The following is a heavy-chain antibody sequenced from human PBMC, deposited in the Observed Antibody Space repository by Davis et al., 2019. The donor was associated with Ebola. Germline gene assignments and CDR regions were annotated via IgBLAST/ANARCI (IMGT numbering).Heavy chain of an antibody. V-gene: IGHV4-59*01. D-gene: IGHD2-21*02. J-gene: IGHJ5*02. CDR3: ASLNVLAYCGGDCYPRWFDP. CDR1: GGSITSYY. Sequence: PSETLSLTCTVSGGSITSYYWSWIRQPPGKGLEWMGYIYYSGSTNYNPSLKSRVTISVDTSKNQFSLKLSSVTAADTAVYYCASLNVLAYCGGDCYPRWFDPWGRGTLVTVSS. CDR2: IYYSGST.